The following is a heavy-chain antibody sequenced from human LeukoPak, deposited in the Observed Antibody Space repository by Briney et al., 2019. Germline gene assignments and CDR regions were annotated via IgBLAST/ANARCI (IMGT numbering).Heavy chain of an antibody. CDR3: ASAIPIVVVPAATQIDY. V-gene: IGHV3-48*04. CDR1: GFTFSSYS. CDR2: ISSSSSTI. D-gene: IGHD2-2*01. Sequence: GGSLRLSCAASGFTFSSYSMNWVRQAPGKGLEWVSYISSSSSTIYYADSVKGRFTISRDNAKNSLYLQMNSLRAEDTAVYYCASAIPIVVVPAATQIDYWGQGTLVTVSS. J-gene: IGHJ4*02.